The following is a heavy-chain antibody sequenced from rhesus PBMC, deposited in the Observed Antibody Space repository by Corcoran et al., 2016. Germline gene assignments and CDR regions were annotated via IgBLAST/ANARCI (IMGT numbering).Heavy chain of an antibody. V-gene: IGHV4-147*01. D-gene: IGHD6-25*01. CDR1: GGSISRNY. CDR3: ARYGAAGTFDY. J-gene: IGHJ4*01. Sequence: QVQLQESGPGLVKPSETLSLTCAVSGGSISRNYWSWIRQSPGKGLEWIGDIYGGSGSTSYNPSLKSRVTISTDTSKNQFSLKLSSVTAADTAVYYCARYGAAGTFDYWGQGVLVTVSS. CDR2: IYGGSGST.